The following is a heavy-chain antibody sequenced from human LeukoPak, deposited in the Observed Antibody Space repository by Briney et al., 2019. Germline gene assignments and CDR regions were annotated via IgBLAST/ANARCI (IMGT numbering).Heavy chain of an antibody. CDR2: INHSGST. D-gene: IGHD2-2*01. V-gene: IGHV4-34*01. CDR3: ARHIPAGYHSPFDY. CDR1: GGSFGGYY. J-gene: IGHJ4*02. Sequence: PSETLSLTCTVYGGSFGGYYWSWIRQPPGKGLEWIGQINHSGSTNYNPSLKSRVTISVDTSKNQFSLKLSSVTAADTAVYYCARHIPAGYHSPFDYWGQGTLVTVSS.